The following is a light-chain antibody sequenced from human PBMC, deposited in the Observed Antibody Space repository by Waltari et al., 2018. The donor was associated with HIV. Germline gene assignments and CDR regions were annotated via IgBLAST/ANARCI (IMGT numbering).Light chain of an antibody. CDR3: MQALQTPIT. CDR1: QSLLFSNGQNY. Sequence: EIVMTQYPLSLSVIPGEPASIVCRSSQSLLFSNGQNYLDWYLQKPGQSPHVLLYLGSTRASGVPGRFSGSGSGTHFTLRIDRVEAEDVGIYYCMQALQTPITFGQGTRLEIK. J-gene: IGKJ5*01. V-gene: IGKV2-28*01. CDR2: LGS.